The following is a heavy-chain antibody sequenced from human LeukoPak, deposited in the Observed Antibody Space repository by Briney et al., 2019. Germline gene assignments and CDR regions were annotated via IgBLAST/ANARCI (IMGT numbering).Heavy chain of an antibody. Sequence: GGSLRLSCAASGFTFSSYTMSWVRQAPGKGLEWVSAISGSGGCTYYADSVKGRFTISRDNSKNTLYLQMNSLRAEDTAVYYCAKGSIAAAGTHFDYWGQGTLVTVSS. CDR1: GFTFSSYT. J-gene: IGHJ4*02. D-gene: IGHD6-13*01. CDR2: ISGSGGCT. CDR3: AKGSIAAAGTHFDY. V-gene: IGHV3-23*01.